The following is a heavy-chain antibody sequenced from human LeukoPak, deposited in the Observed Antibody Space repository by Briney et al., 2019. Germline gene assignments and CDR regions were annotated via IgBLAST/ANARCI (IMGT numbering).Heavy chain of an antibody. V-gene: IGHV3-48*01. J-gene: IGHJ4*02. Sequence: PGGSLRLSCAASGFTFSSYSMNWVRQAPGKGLEWVSYISSSSSTIYYADSVKGRFTISRDNAKNSLYLQMNSLRAEDTAVYYCARDIDSGSGSYDYWGQGTLVTVSS. CDR2: ISSSSSTI. CDR1: GFTFSSYS. CDR3: ARDIDSGSGSYDY. D-gene: IGHD3-10*01.